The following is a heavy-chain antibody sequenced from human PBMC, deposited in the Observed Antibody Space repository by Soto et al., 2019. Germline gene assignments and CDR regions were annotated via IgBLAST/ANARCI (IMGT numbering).Heavy chain of an antibody. CDR3: ARGHGYDFLFGLVAYFDY. CDR1: GYTFTSYG. Sequence: ASVKVSCKASGYTFTSYGISWVRQAPGQGLEWMGWISAYNGNTNYAQKLQGRVTMTTDTSTSTAYMELRSLRSDETAVYYCARGHGYDFLFGLVAYFDYWGQGTLVTVSS. CDR2: ISAYNGNT. J-gene: IGHJ4*02. V-gene: IGHV1-18*01. D-gene: IGHD5-12*01.